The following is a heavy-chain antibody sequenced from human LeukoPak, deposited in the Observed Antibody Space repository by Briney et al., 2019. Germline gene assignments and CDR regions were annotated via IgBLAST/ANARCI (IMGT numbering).Heavy chain of an antibody. Sequence: GGSLRLSCAASGFTFSRYAMSWVRQAPGKGLEWVSAVSGSGGSTYYADSVKGLFTISRDNSKNTLYLQMNSLRAEDTAVYYCAKRMIRGVNHDAFDRWGQGTMVTVSS. D-gene: IGHD3-10*01. J-gene: IGHJ3*01. CDR1: GFTFSRYA. CDR2: VSGSGGST. V-gene: IGHV3-23*01. CDR3: AKRMIRGVNHDAFDR.